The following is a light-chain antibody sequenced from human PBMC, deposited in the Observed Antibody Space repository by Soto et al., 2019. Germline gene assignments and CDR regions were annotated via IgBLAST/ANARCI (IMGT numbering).Light chain of an antibody. CDR3: QQRSEWPPLT. J-gene: IGKJ4*01. CDR2: WAS. Sequence: DIVMTQSPDSLAVSLGERATINCKSSQSVLYVSNNRNYLAWYQKKPGQPPKLLISWASTRESGVPDRFSGSGSGTDFTLTISILQAEDVAVYHCQQRSEWPPLTFGGGTKVEIK. V-gene: IGKV4-1*01. CDR1: QSVLYVSNNRNY.